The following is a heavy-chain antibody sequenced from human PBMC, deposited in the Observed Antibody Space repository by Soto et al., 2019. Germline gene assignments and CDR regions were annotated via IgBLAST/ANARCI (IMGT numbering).Heavy chain of an antibody. J-gene: IGHJ3*02. CDR1: GYTLTELS. Sequence: SVKVSCKVSGYTLTELSMHWVRQAPGKGLEWMGGFDPEDGETIYAQKFQGRVTMTEDTSTDTAYMELSSLRSEDTAVYYCATALWFGEFDAFDIWGQGTMVTVSS. D-gene: IGHD3-10*01. V-gene: IGHV1-24*01. CDR2: FDPEDGET. CDR3: ATALWFGEFDAFDI.